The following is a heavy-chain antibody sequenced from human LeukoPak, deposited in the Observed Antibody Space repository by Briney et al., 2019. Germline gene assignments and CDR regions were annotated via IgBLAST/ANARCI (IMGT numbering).Heavy chain of an antibody. Sequence: GGSLRLSCAASGFMFEDYTMHWVRQVPGKGLEWVSVISWDATNTFYADSVKGRFTISRDNRKNSLYLQMNSLTTDDTALFYCVKERRRGYAYGRLESWGQGTLVTVSS. CDR1: GFMFEDYT. CDR3: VKERRRGYAYGRLES. V-gene: IGHV3-43*01. D-gene: IGHD5-18*01. J-gene: IGHJ4*02. CDR2: ISWDATNT.